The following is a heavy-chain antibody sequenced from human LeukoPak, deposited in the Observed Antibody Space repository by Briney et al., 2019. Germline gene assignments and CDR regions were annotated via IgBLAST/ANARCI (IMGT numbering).Heavy chain of an antibody. V-gene: IGHV4-39*01. D-gene: IGHD2-2*01. CDR1: GGSISSSSYY. Sequence: SETLSLTCTVSGGSISSSSYYWGWIRQPPGKGLEWIGEINHSGSTNYNPSLKSRVTISVDTSKNQFSLKLSSVTAADTAVYYCARHFRCSSTSCYAGGAQRWFDPWGQGTLVTVSS. CDR3: ARHFRCSSTSCYAGGAQRWFDP. J-gene: IGHJ5*02. CDR2: INHSGST.